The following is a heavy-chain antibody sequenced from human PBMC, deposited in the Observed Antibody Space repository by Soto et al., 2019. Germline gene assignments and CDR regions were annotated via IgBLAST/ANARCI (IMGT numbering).Heavy chain of an antibody. CDR1: GFTFSSYA. D-gene: IGHD3-22*01. CDR2: ISGSGGST. CDR3: AKDLIRASYYDSSGYRTNPPGY. V-gene: IGHV3-23*01. J-gene: IGHJ4*02. Sequence: LRLSCAASGFTFSSYAMSWVRQAPGKGLEWVSAISGSGGSTYYADSVKGRFTISSDNSKNTLYLQMNSLRAEDTAVYYCAKDLIRASYYDSSGYRTNPPGYWGQGTLVTVSS.